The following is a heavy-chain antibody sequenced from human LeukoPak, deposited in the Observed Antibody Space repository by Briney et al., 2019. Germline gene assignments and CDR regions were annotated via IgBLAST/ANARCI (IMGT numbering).Heavy chain of an antibody. Sequence: SETLSLTCTVSGGSISSYYWSWIRQPPGKGLEWIGEINHSGSTNYNPSLKSRVTISVDTSKNQFSLKLSSVTAADTAVYYCARILTSGDYWGQGTLVTVSS. CDR1: GGSISSYY. V-gene: IGHV4-34*01. J-gene: IGHJ4*02. CDR2: INHSGST. D-gene: IGHD3-10*01. CDR3: ARILTSGDY.